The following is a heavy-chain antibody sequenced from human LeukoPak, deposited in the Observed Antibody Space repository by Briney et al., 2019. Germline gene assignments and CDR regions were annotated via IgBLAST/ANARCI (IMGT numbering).Heavy chain of an antibody. CDR1: GYSFTSYW. J-gene: IGHJ4*02. Sequence: GESLKISCKGSGYSFTSYWIGWVRQMPGKALEWMGIIYPGDSDTRYSPSIQGQVTISADKSISTAYLQWGSLKASDTAMYYCARSVASTATGTITRGYYFDYWGQGTLVTVSS. CDR2: IYPGDSDT. CDR3: ARSVASTATGTITRGYYFDY. D-gene: IGHD1-1*01. V-gene: IGHV5-51*01.